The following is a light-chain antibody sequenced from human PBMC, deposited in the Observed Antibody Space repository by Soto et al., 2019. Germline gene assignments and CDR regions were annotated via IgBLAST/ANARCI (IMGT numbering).Light chain of an antibody. J-gene: IGLJ3*02. CDR1: SSNIGAGYA. Sequence: QSVLTQPPSVSGAPGQRVAISCTGSSSNIGAGYAVHWYQQLPGTAPKLLIYRNNQRPSGVPDRFSGSKSGTSASLAISGLRSEDEADYYCAAWDDSLNGRVFGGGTKLTVL. CDR3: AAWDDSLNGRV. CDR2: RNN. V-gene: IGLV1-47*01.